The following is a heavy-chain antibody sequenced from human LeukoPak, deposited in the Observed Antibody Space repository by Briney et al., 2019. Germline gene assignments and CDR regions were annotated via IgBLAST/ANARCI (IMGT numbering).Heavy chain of an antibody. V-gene: IGHV1-8*01. J-gene: IGHJ6*02. Sequence: GASVKVSCKASGYTFTSYDINWVRQATGQGLEWMGWVNPNSGNTGYAQKFQGRVTMTRNTSISTAYMELSSLRSGDTAVYYCARAPNYYDSSGYPPAYGMDVWGQGTTVTVSS. D-gene: IGHD3-22*01. CDR3: ARAPNYYDSSGYPPAYGMDV. CDR1: GYTFTSYD. CDR2: VNPNSGNT.